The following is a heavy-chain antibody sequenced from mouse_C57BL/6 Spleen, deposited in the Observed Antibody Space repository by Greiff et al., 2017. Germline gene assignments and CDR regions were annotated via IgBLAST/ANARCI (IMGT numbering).Heavy chain of an antibody. J-gene: IGHJ4*01. D-gene: IGHD2-4*01. CDR3: ESDPLNYDYDYAMDY. CDR1: GYTFTDHT. CDR2: IYPRDGST. Sequence: VQLQQSDAELVKPGASVKISCKVSGYTFTDHTIHWMKQRPEQGLEWIGYIYPRDGSTKYNEKFKGKATLTVDKSSSTAYMQLNSLTSEDSAVYFCESDPLNYDYDYAMDYWGQGTSVTVSS. V-gene: IGHV1-78*01.